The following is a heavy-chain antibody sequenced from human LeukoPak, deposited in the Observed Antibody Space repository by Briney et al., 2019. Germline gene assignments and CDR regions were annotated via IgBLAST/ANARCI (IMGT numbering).Heavy chain of an antibody. CDR1: GFTFNSYW. V-gene: IGHV3-74*01. CDR3: ESGGRVGDIFDI. D-gene: IGHD2-15*01. Sequence: SLRLSCAASGFTFNSYWINCVRQAPRKGRVCVSSINSNGISAKYADSVKGRFTISRDNAKNTLYLQMNSLRAEDTAVYFCESGGRVGDIFDIWGQGTMVTVSS. J-gene: IGHJ3*02. CDR2: INSNGISA.